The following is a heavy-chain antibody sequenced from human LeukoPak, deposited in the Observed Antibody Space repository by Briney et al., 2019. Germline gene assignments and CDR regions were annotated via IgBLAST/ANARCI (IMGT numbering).Heavy chain of an antibody. V-gene: IGHV4-31*03. CDR3: ARVLMTTVIMGNYYGMDV. J-gene: IGHJ6*02. Sequence: SETLSLTCTVSGGSISSGGYSWSWIRQHPGKGLEWIGYIYYSGSTYYNPSLKSRVTISVDTSKNQFSLKLSSVTAADTAVYYCARVLMTTVIMGNYYGMDVWGQGTTVTVSS. D-gene: IGHD4-17*01. CDR2: IYYSGST. CDR1: GGSISSGGYS.